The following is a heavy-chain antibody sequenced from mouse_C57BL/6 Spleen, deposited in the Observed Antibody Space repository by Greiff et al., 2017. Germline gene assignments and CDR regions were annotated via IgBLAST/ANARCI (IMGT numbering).Heavy chain of an antibody. CDR2: ISPGGGGT. D-gene: IGHD2-10*01. V-gene: IGHV1-54*01. Sequence: VQLQESGAELVRPGTSVTVSCKASGYAFTNYLIGWVKQRPGQGLEWIGVISPGGGGTNYNEKFKGKATLTADKYSSTAYMQLSSLTSEDSAVYFCARSYSSMDYWGQGTSVTVSS. J-gene: IGHJ4*01. CDR3: ARSYSSMDY. CDR1: GYAFTNYL.